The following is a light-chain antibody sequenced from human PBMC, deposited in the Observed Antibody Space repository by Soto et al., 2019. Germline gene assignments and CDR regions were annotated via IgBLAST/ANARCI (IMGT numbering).Light chain of an antibody. V-gene: IGKV4-1*01. Sequence: DIVMTQSPDSLAVSLGERATINCKSSQTLLYSSNNENYLAWYQQKAGQAPRPLIFDASTRATGIPARFSGSGSGTEFTLTTSRLEPEDFAVYYCQQYDKWFSITFGQGTRREIK. CDR2: DAS. CDR3: QQYDKWFSIT. J-gene: IGKJ5*01. CDR1: QTLLYSSNNENY.